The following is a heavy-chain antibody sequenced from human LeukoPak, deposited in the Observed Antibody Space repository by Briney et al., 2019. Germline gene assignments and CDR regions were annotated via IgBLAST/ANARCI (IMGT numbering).Heavy chain of an antibody. J-gene: IGHJ4*02. CDR2: INHSGST. CDR1: GGSFSGYY. Sequence: PSETLSLTCAVYGGSFSGYYWSWIRQPPGKGLEWIGEINHSGSTNYNPSLKSRVTISVDTSKNQFSLKLSSVTAADTAVYYCARYPTAMVSFDYWGQGTLVTVSS. D-gene: IGHD5-18*01. CDR3: ARYPTAMVSFDY. V-gene: IGHV4-34*01.